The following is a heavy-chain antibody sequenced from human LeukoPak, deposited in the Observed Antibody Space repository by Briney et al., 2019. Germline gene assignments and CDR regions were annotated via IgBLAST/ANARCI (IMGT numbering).Heavy chain of an antibody. V-gene: IGHV7-4-1*02. CDR2: INTNTGNP. Sequence: ASVKVSCKASGYTFTSYGISWVRQAPGQGLEWMGWINTNTGNPTYAQGFTGRFVFSLDTSVSTAYLQISSLKAEDTAVYYCARGDHYGEPHFDYWGQGTLVTVSS. J-gene: IGHJ4*02. D-gene: IGHD4-17*01. CDR1: GYTFTSYG. CDR3: ARGDHYGEPHFDY.